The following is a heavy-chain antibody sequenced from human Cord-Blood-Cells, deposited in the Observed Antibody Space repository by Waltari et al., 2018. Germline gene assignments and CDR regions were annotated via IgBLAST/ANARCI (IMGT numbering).Heavy chain of an antibody. CDR3: ASMHVDTAMDFDL. V-gene: IGHV3-7*05. J-gene: IGHJ2*01. Sequence: EVQLVESGGGLVQPGGSLRLSCAVSGFTFSSYWMSWVRQAPGKGLEWVANIKQDGSEKYYVDSVKGRFTISRDNAKNSLYLQMNSLRAEDTAVYYCASMHVDTAMDFDLWGRGTLVTVSS. CDR2: IKQDGSEK. CDR1: GFTFSSYW. D-gene: IGHD5-18*01.